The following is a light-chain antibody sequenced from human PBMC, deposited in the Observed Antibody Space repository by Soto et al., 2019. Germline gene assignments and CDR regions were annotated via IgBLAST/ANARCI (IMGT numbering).Light chain of an antibody. CDR1: QSVSTNY. V-gene: IGKV3-20*01. CDR3: HQYGSTPFT. CDR2: GAS. J-gene: IGKJ3*01. Sequence: EIVLTQSPGTLSLSPGDRATLSCRASQSVSTNYLAWYQQKLGQAPRLLIYGASSRATGIPDRFSGSGSGTDFTLTISRLEPEDFAVYYCHQYGSTPFTFGPRTKVDIK.